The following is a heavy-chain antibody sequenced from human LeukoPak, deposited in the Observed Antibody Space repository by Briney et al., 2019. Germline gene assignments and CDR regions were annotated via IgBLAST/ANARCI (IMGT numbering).Heavy chain of an antibody. CDR3: ARDLVVVPAASGYYYMDV. CDR2: TYYRSKWYN. V-gene: IGHV6-1*01. D-gene: IGHD2-2*01. J-gene: IGHJ6*03. CDR1: GDSVSSNSAA. Sequence: SQTLSLTCAISGDSVSSNSAAWNWIRRSPSRGLEWLGRTYYRSKWYNDYAVSVKSRITINPDTSKNQFSLQLNSVTPEDTAVYYCARDLVVVPAASGYYYMDVWGKGTTVTVSS.